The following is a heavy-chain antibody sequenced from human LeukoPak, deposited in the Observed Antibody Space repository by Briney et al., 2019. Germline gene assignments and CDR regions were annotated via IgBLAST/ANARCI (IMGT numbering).Heavy chain of an antibody. J-gene: IGHJ4*02. CDR2: IRGSGGGT. CDR3: VKARMPHCGTDCLES. D-gene: IGHD2-21*02. CDR1: GFTFSSYA. Sequence: GGSLRLSCAASGFTFSSYAMSWVRQAPGKGLEWVSVIRGSGGGTYYADSVKGRFTISRDNSKNTVYLQMNSLRAEVTAVYYCVKARMPHCGTDCLESWGQGTLVTVSS. V-gene: IGHV3-23*01.